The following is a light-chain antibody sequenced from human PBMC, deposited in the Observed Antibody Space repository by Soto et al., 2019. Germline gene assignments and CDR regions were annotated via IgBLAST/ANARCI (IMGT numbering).Light chain of an antibody. Sequence: EIVMTQSPATLSVSPGERATLSCRASQSVSSNLAWYQQKPGQAPRLLIYGASTRATGIPARFSGSGSGTDFTLTISSLQSEDFAVYYCQQYYNWPPYTFGQGTKLDIK. J-gene: IGKJ2*01. CDR1: QSVSSN. CDR3: QQYYNWPPYT. V-gene: IGKV3-15*01. CDR2: GAS.